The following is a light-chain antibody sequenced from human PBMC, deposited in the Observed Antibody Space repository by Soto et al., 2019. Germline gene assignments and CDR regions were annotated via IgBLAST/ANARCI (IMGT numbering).Light chain of an antibody. V-gene: IGKV3-20*01. J-gene: IGKJ2*01. Sequence: EIVLTQSPGTLSLSPGERATLSCRASQSVSSSYLAWYQHKPGQAPRLLIYGASSRATGIPDRFSGSGSATDFTLTISRLEPEDVVVYCCQQYGSSPHTFGQGTKLEIK. CDR1: QSVSSSY. CDR2: GAS. CDR3: QQYGSSPHT.